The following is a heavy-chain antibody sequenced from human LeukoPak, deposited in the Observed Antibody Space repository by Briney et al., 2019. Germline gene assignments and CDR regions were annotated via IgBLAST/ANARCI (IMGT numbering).Heavy chain of an antibody. CDR3: EKDRGDGSYPGYFDY. Sequence: PGGSLRLSCAASGFTFRSYAMSWVRQAPGKGLEWVSTFSGSDPTTYYADSVQGRFTISRDNSKNTLYLQMNSLSAEDTAVYYCEKDRGDGSYPGYFDYWGQGTLVTVSS. CDR1: GFTFRSYA. V-gene: IGHV3-23*01. CDR2: FSGSDPTT. D-gene: IGHD3-10*01. J-gene: IGHJ4*02.